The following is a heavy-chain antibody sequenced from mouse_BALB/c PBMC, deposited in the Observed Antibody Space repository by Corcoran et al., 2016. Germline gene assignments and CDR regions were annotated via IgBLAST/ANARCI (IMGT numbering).Heavy chain of an antibody. J-gene: IGHJ3*01. CDR2: INTNTGEP. D-gene: IGHD1-1*01. V-gene: IGHV9-3*02. Sequence: QIQLVQSGPELKKPGETVKISCKASGYTFTNYGMNWVKQAPGKGLKWMGWINTNTGEPTYAEEFKGRFAFSLETYASTAYLQINNLKNEDTATYFCAREGFYYYGSSYGFAYWGQGTLVTVSA. CDR3: AREGFYYYGSSYGFAY. CDR1: GYTFTNYG.